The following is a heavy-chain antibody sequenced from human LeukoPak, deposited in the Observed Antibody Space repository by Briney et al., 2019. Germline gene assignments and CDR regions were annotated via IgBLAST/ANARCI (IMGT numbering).Heavy chain of an antibody. Sequence: GGSLRLSCAASGFTFSDYNMTWVRQAPGKGLEWVSAISGSGGSTYYADSVKGRFTISRDNSKNTLYLQMNSLRAEDTAVYYCAKDLSVSGAYYFDYWGQGTLVTVSS. D-gene: IGHD3-10*01. V-gene: IGHV3-23*01. CDR1: GFTFSDYN. J-gene: IGHJ4*02. CDR2: ISGSGGST. CDR3: AKDLSVSGAYYFDY.